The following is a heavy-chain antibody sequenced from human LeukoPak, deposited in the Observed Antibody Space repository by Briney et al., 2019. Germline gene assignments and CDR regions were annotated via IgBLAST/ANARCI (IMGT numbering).Heavy chain of an antibody. CDR1: GGSFGGYY. Sequence: SETLSLTCAVYGGSFGGYYWSWIRQPPGKGLEWIGEINHSGSTYYNPSLKSRVTISVDTSKNQFSLKLSSVTAADTAVYYCARMEYSSSWDNWFDPWGQGTLVTVSS. J-gene: IGHJ5*02. CDR3: ARMEYSSSWDNWFDP. D-gene: IGHD6-6*01. CDR2: INHSGST. V-gene: IGHV4-34*01.